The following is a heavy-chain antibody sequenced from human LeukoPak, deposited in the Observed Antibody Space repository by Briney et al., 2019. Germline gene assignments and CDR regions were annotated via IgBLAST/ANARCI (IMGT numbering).Heavy chain of an antibody. D-gene: IGHD2-15*01. J-gene: IGHJ6*02. CDR1: GFTFSSYS. CDR2: ISSSSSYI. V-gene: IGHV3-21*01. CDR3: ARVKGVLIVVVAATPYGMDV. Sequence: GGSLRLSCAASGFTFSSYSMNWVRQAPGKGLEWVSSISSSSSYIYYADSVKGRFTISRDNAKNSLYLQMNSLRAEDTAVYYCARVKGVLIVVVAATPYGMDVWGQGTTVTVSS.